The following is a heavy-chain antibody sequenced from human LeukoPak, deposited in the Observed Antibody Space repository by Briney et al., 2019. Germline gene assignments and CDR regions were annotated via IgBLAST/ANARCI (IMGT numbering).Heavy chain of an antibody. Sequence: GASVKVSCKASGYTFTSYGISWVRQAPGQGLEWMGWINPNSGGTNYAQKFQGRVTMTRDTSISTAYMELSRLRSDDTAVYYCARDHGYSSSWYVFDPWGQGTLVTVSS. CDR3: ARDHGYSSSWYVFDP. CDR1: GYTFTSYG. D-gene: IGHD6-13*01. CDR2: INPNSGGT. V-gene: IGHV1-2*02. J-gene: IGHJ5*02.